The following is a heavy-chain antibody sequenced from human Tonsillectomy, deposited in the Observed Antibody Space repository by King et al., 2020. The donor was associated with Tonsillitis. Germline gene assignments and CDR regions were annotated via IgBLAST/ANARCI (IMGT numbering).Heavy chain of an antibody. Sequence: VQLVESGGGVVQPGGSLRLSCAASGFTFSSYGMHWVRQAPGKGLEWVAFIRYDGSNKYYADSVKGRFTISRDNSKNTLYLQMNSLRAADTAVYYCAKSKGWRRLDGGGLFDYWGQGTLVTVSS. CDR3: AKSKGWRRLDGGGLFDY. CDR1: GFTFSSYG. V-gene: IGHV3-30*02. CDR2: IRYDGSNK. D-gene: IGHD5-12*01. J-gene: IGHJ4*02.